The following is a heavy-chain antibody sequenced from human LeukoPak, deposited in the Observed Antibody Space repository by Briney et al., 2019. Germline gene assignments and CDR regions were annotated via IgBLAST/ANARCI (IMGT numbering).Heavy chain of an antibody. CDR3: ASNWAYGYVVQSY. CDR1: GFTFSSYA. D-gene: IGHD5-18*01. CDR2: ISGSGGST. J-gene: IGHJ4*02. Sequence: QAGGSLRLSCAASGFTFSSYAMSWVRQAPGKGLEWVSAISGSGGSTYYADSVKGRFTISRDNSKSTLYLQMNSLKAEDTAVYYCASNWAYGYVVQSYWGQGTLVTVSS. V-gene: IGHV3-23*01.